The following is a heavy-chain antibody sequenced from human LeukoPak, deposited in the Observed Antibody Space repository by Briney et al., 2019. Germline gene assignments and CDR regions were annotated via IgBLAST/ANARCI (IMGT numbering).Heavy chain of an antibody. CDR1: GFTFSSYS. Sequence: GGSLRLSCAASGFTFSSYSMNWVRQAPGKGLEWLSYISSGSTTIYYADSVKGRFTISRDNARNSLYLHMNSLRDEDTAVYYCARDTAMALDYWGQGTLVTVSS. J-gene: IGHJ4*02. V-gene: IGHV3-48*02. CDR2: ISSGSTTI. D-gene: IGHD5-18*01. CDR3: ARDTAMALDY.